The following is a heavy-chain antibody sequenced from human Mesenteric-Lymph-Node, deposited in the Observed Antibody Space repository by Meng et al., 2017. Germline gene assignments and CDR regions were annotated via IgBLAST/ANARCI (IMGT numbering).Heavy chain of an antibody. CDR3: ARDLQRRISGAFDI. J-gene: IGHJ3*02. D-gene: IGHD2/OR15-2a*01. CDR2: SSGSGATI. V-gene: IGHV3-48*03. Sequence: GESLKISCAASGFTFSSYEMNWVRQAPGKGLEWISYSSGSGATIYYADSVKGRFTISRDNSKNTLYLQMNSLRAEDTAVYYCARDLQRRISGAFDIWGQGTMVTVSS. CDR1: GFTFSSYE.